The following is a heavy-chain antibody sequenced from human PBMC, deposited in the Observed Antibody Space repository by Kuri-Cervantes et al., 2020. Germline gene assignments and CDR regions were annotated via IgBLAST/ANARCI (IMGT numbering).Heavy chain of an antibody. J-gene: IGHJ6*02. CDR1: GGSIGSGSHF. V-gene: IGHV4-31*01. CDR3: ASPQWFGDLIFHYGMDV. CDR2: IYYSGTA. Sequence: SETLSLTCTVSGGSIGSGSHFWSWIRQHPGKGLEWIGYIYYSGTAYYNPSLKGLVAISVDTSKNQLSLNLSSVTAADTAVYYCASPQWFGDLIFHYGMDVWGQGTMVTVSS. D-gene: IGHD3-10*01.